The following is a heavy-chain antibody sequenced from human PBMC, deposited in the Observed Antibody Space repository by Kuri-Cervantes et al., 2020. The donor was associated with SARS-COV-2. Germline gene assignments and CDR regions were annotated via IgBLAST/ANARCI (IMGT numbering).Heavy chain of an antibody. CDR3: ARSSGWYDY. V-gene: IGHV3-30*03. D-gene: IGHD6-19*01. CDR2: ISHDGKNK. J-gene: IGHJ4*02. CDR1: GFNFSRTD. Sequence: GESLKISCAASGFNFSRTDMHWVRQAPGKGLEWVAVISHDGKNKKCIASGKGRFTISRDNAKNTLYLQMNSLRAEDTAVYYCARSSGWYDYWGQGTLVTVSS.